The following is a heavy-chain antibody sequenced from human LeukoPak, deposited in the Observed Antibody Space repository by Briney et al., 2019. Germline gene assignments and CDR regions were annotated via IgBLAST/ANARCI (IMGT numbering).Heavy chain of an antibody. CDR2: IIPIFGTA. CDR3: ARDSQGPTGTGYYYYMDV. D-gene: IGHD1-1*01. CDR1: GGTFSSYA. J-gene: IGHJ6*03. Sequence: SVKVSCKASGGTFSSYAISWVRQAPGQGLEWMGGIIPIFGTANYAQKFQGRVTMTRNTSINTAYMELSSLRSEDTAVYYCARDSQGPTGTGYYYYMDVWGKGTTVTISS. V-gene: IGHV1-69*05.